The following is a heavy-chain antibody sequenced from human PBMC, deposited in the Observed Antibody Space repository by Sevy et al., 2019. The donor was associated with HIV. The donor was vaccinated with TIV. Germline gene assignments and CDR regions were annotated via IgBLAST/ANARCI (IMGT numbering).Heavy chain of an antibody. CDR3: STDDLISY. CDR1: GFDFPNAW. Sequence: GGSLRLSCTASGFDFPNAWMNWIRQVPGNGLEWVGHIKSITDGGAADYAAPVKGRFTISRHDSKNTLYLQMNSLKAEDTAVYYCSTDDLISYWGRGTLVTVSS. D-gene: IGHD3-3*02. CDR2: IKSITDGGAA. V-gene: IGHV3-15*07. J-gene: IGHJ4*02.